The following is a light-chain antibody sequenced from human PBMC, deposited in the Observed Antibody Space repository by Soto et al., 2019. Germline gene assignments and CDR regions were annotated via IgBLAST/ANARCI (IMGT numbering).Light chain of an antibody. V-gene: IGLV2-14*01. J-gene: IGLJ1*01. CDR2: EVS. CDR3: ASLTTTNFV. CDR1: SSDVGAYNL. Sequence: QSVLTQPASVSGSPGQSITISCTGTSSDVGAYNLVSWYQHHPDKAPKLMISEVSNRPSGVSDRFSGSKSGNTASLTISGLQAEDEADYYCASLTTTNFVFGTGTKVTGL.